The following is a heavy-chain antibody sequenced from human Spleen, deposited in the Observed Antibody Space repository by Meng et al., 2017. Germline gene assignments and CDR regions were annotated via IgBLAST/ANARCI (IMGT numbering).Heavy chain of an antibody. J-gene: IGHJ4*02. CDR3: ARSRSGSLYYFEY. CDR2: IYPGDSET. D-gene: IGHD1-26*01. V-gene: IGHV5-51*01. CDR1: GYSFTNYW. Sequence: GESLKISCKASGYSFTNYWIGWVRQMPGKGLEWMGIIYPGDSETRYSPSFQGQVTVSVDKSISTAYLQWSSLRASDTAMYYCARSRSGSLYYFEYWGQGTLVTVSS.